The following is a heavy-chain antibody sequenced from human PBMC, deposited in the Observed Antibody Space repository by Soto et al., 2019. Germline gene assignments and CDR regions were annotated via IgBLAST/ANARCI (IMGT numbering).Heavy chain of an antibody. V-gene: IGHV3-30-3*01. J-gene: IGHJ5*02. CDR1: GFTFSSYA. CDR3: ARDPLPNAYCNSTFCYRRPWFDP. CDR2: ISYDGSNK. D-gene: IGHD2-2*01. Sequence: QVQLVESGGGVVQPGRSLRLSCAASGFTFSSYAMHWVRQAPGKGLEWVAVISYDGSNKYYADSVKGRFTISRDNSKNTMCLQMNSLRAEDTDVYYCARDPLPNAYCNSTFCYRRPWFDPWGHGALVTVSS.